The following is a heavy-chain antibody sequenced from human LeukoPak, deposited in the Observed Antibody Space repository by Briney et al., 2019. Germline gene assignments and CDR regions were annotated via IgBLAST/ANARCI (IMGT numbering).Heavy chain of an antibody. CDR1: GGTFSSYA. CDR3: ARNPDYDFWSGYPRGTDNYYMDV. D-gene: IGHD3-3*01. Sequence: ASVKVSCTASGGTFSSYAISWVRQAPGQGLEWMGRIIPILGIANYAQKFQGRVTITADKSTSTAYMELSSLRSEDTAVYYCARNPDYDFWSGYPRGTDNYYMDVWGKGTTVTVSS. J-gene: IGHJ6*03. V-gene: IGHV1-69*04. CDR2: IIPILGIA.